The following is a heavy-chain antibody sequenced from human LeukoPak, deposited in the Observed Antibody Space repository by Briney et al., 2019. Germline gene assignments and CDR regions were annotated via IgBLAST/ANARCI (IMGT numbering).Heavy chain of an antibody. J-gene: IGHJ3*02. V-gene: IGHV4-39*07. CDR3: ATEHGIVPAAHDAFDI. Sequence: SETLSLSCTVSGGSISGYYWGWIRQPPGKGLEWIGSIYYSGSTYYNPSLKSRVTISVDTSKNQFSLKLSSVTAADTAVYYCATEHGIVPAAHDAFDIWGQGTMVTVSS. CDR2: IYYSGST. CDR1: GGSISGYY. D-gene: IGHD2-2*01.